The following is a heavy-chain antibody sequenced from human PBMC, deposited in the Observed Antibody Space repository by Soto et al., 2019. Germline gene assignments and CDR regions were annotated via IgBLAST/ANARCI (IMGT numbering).Heavy chain of an antibody. D-gene: IGHD2-2*01. V-gene: IGHV3-74*01. CDR1: GFTFSGSW. CDR2: INNDGSTT. CDR3: GRGTSDLAGFDY. Sequence: EVQLVESGGDLVQPGGALRLSCAASGFTFSGSWMHWGRQAPGKGLVWVSDINNDGSTTHYADSVSGRFTISRDNANNTLYLQMNGLRADDAAIYYCGRGTSDLAGFDYWGEGALVTVSS. J-gene: IGHJ4*02.